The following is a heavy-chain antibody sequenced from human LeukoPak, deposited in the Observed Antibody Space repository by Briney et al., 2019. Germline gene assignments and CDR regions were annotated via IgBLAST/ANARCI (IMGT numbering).Heavy chain of an antibody. CDR1: GGSISSYY. CDR2: IYYSGGT. Sequence: SETLSLTCTVSGGSISSYYWSCIRQPPGEGLGWMGYIYYSGGTNYNPSLKSRVTISVDTSKNQFSLKLSSVTAAHTAVYYCARHQSVDIVGTRAPALKRPYWYFDLWGRGTLVTVSS. J-gene: IGHJ2*01. V-gene: IGHV4-59*08. CDR3: ARHQSVDIVGTRAPALKRPYWYFDL. D-gene: IGHD5-12*01.